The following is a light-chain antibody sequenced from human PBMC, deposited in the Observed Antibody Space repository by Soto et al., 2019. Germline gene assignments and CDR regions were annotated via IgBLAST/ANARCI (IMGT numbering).Light chain of an antibody. J-gene: IGLJ1*01. CDR3: GSWDSSMSAYV. CDR1: SSNIGGNS. Sequence: VLTQPPSVSAAPGQRVTISCSGSSSNIGGNSVSWYQQLPGTAPKLLIYDDDKRPSGIPDRFSGSKSGTSATLGITGFQTGDEADYYCGSWDSSMSAYVFGTGTKVTVL. CDR2: DDD. V-gene: IGLV1-51*01.